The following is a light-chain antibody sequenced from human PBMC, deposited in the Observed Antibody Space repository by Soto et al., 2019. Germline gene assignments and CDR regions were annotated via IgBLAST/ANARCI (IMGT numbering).Light chain of an antibody. V-gene: IGKV3-20*01. CDR1: QSINNYF. J-gene: IGKJ1*01. CDR3: QQYTNAPRT. Sequence: EIVLTQSPGSLSLSPGETATLSCRASQSINNYFLAWHQQRPGQAPRLLFFRASQRASGIPDRFRGSGSGTDFTLTITGLEPEDFAGYYCQQYTNAPRTFGQGTKVEIK. CDR2: RAS.